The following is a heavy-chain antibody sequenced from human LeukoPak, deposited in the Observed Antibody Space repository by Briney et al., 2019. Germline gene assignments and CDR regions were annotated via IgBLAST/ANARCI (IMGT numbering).Heavy chain of an antibody. J-gene: IGHJ3*02. Sequence: SETLSLTCAVYGGSFSDYYWSWIRQPPGKGLEWIGEINHSGSTNYNPPLKSRVTISVDTSKNQFSLKLSSVTAADTAVYYCARGSIAVAGTDAFDIWGQGTMVTVSS. CDR2: INHSGST. D-gene: IGHD6-19*01. CDR3: ARGSIAVAGTDAFDI. CDR1: GGSFSDYY. V-gene: IGHV4-34*01.